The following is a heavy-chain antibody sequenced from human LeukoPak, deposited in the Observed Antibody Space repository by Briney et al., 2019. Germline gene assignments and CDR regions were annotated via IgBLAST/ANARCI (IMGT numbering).Heavy chain of an antibody. J-gene: IGHJ5*02. CDR3: ARADCSSSTCYLRSSRFDP. Sequence: GGSLRLSCAASGFSLSSYDMNWVRQTPGKGLEWVSSISTSSTFIYYTYSVKGRFTISRDNAKNSLYLQMNSLSAEDTAVYYCARADCSSSTCYLRSSRFDPWGQGTLVTVSS. D-gene: IGHD2/OR15-2a*01. CDR2: ISTSSTFI. V-gene: IGHV3-21*01. CDR1: GFSLSSYD.